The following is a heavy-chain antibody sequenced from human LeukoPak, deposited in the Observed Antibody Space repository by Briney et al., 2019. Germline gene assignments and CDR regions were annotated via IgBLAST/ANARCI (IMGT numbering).Heavy chain of an antibody. Sequence: GGSLRLSCAASGFTFSSYWMSWVRQAPGKGLEWVANIKQDGSEKYYVDSVKGRFTISRDNAKNSLYLQMNSLRAEDTAVYYCARDRKMVPRFLEWLSDGHAFDIWGQGTMVTVSS. J-gene: IGHJ3*02. V-gene: IGHV3-7*01. CDR1: GFTFSSYW. CDR2: IKQDGSEK. D-gene: IGHD3-3*01. CDR3: ARDRKMVPRFLEWLSDGHAFDI.